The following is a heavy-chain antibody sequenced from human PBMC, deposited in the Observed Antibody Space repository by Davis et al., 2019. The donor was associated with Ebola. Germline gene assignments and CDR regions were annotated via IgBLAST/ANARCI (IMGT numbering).Heavy chain of an antibody. CDR3: ARERYFDWLHTRDCGMDV. J-gene: IGHJ6*01. CDR1: GYSFTGYY. Sequence: ASVKVSCKASGYSFTGYYIHWVRRAPGQGLEWMGWISPNSGGTAYAKKFQGRVTMTRDTSINTASMELSRLRSDDTAVYYCARERYFDWLHTRDCGMDVWGQGTTVSVPS. CDR2: ISPNSGGT. D-gene: IGHD3-9*01. V-gene: IGHV1-2*02.